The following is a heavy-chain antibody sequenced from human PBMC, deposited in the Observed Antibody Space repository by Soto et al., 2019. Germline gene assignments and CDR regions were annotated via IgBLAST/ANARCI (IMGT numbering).Heavy chain of an antibody. D-gene: IGHD5-12*01. CDR2: IDPRDSYT. Sequence: GESLKISCKGSGYSFISYWISWVRQTPGKGPEWMGRIDPRDSYTSYSPSFQGHVTISADKSISTAYLQWSSLKASDTAMYYCARPELAPPVDGAFDIWGQGTMVTVSS. CDR3: ARPELAPPVDGAFDI. V-gene: IGHV5-10-1*01. J-gene: IGHJ3*02. CDR1: GYSFISYW.